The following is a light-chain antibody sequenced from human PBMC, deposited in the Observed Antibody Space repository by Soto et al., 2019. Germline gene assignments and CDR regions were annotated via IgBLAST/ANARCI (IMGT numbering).Light chain of an antibody. V-gene: IGKV1-5*03. CDR3: QQYYSYPWT. Sequence: DIQMTQSPSTLSASVGDRVTITCRASESINSWLAWYQQRPGKAPKLLIYKASTLQSGVPSRFSGSRSGPDFTLTISCLQSEDFATYYCQQYYSYPWTFGQGTKVDIK. J-gene: IGKJ1*01. CDR1: ESINSW. CDR2: KAS.